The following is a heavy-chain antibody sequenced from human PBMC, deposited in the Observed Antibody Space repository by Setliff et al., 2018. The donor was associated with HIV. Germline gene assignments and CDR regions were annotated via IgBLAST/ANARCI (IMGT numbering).Heavy chain of an antibody. CDR3: VRSTPYYYDSSGYYRVFDY. Sequence: GGSLRLSCVASGFPFSSYSMNWFRQAPGKGLEWVSYISGSSGSIYHADSVKGRFTISRDNAKNSLYLQMNSLRAEDTAVYYCVRSTPYYYDSSGYYRVFDYWGQGTLVTVSS. CDR2: ISGSSGSI. V-gene: IGHV3-48*01. J-gene: IGHJ4*02. CDR1: GFPFSSYS. D-gene: IGHD3-22*01.